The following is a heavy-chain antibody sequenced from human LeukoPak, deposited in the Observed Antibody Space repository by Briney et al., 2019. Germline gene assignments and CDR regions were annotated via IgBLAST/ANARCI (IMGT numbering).Heavy chain of an antibody. CDR3: ARDSILWSYYYMDV. J-gene: IGHJ6*03. V-gene: IGHV3-11*01. CDR2: ISSSGRTV. D-gene: IGHD3-3*01. CDR1: GFTFSDYY. Sequence: PGGSLRLSCAASGFTFSDYYMTWIRQAPGKGPEWVSYISSSGRTVDYADSVKGRFTISRDNAKKSLYLQMNSLRAEDTAVYYCARDSILWSYYYMDVWGKGTTVTVSS.